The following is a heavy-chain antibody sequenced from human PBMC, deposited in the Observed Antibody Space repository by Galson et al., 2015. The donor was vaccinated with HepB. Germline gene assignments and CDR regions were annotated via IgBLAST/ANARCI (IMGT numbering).Heavy chain of an antibody. CDR1: GYTFTSYD. D-gene: IGHD3-3*01. CDR3: ARVSLPTTYDFWSGYEYYFDY. J-gene: IGHJ4*02. CDR2: MNPNSGNT. V-gene: IGHV1-8*01. Sequence: SVKVSCKASGYTFTSYDINWVRQATGQGLEWMGWMNPNSGNTGYAQKFQGRVTMTRNTSISTAYMELSSLRSEDTAVYYCARVSLPTTYDFWSGYEYYFDYWGQGTLVTVSS.